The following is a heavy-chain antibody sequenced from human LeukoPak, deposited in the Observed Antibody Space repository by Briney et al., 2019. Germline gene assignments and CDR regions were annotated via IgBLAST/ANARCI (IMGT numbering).Heavy chain of an antibody. V-gene: IGHV4-59*01. J-gene: IGHJ4*02. CDR3: ARLGPYFGLLPPHFDY. CDR1: GGSISSYY. Sequence: KPSETLSLTCTVSGGSISSYYWSWIRQPPGKGLEWIGYIYYSGSTNYNPSLKSRVTISVDTSKNQFSLKLSSVTAADTAVYYCARLGPYFGLLPPHFDYWGRGTLVTVSS. CDR2: IYYSGST. D-gene: IGHD3-9*01.